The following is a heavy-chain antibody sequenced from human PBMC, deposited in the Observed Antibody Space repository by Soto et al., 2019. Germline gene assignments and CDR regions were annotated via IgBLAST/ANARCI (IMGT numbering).Heavy chain of an antibody. J-gene: IGHJ6*02. CDR2: IIWDGGST. V-gene: IGHV3-43*01. CDR3: AKDISGYSSSWYGMEV. CDR1: EFSFDDYT. Sequence: ALTVSCTSSEFSFDDYTRHWVRKTPFKGLECVSLIIWDGGSTYYADSVKGRFTISRDNSKNSLYLQMNSLRTEDTALYYCAKDISGYSSSWYGMEVWGQGTTVTVSS. D-gene: IGHD6-13*01.